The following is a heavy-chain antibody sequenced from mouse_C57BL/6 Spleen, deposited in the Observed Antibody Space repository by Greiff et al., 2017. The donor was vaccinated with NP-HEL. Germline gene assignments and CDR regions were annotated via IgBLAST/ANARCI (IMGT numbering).Heavy chain of an antibody. Sequence: VQLQQSGAELVRPGTSVKVSCKASGYAFTNYLIEWVKQRPGQGLEWIGVINPGSGGTNYNEKFKGKATLTADKSSSTAYMQLSSLTSEDSAVYFCARSYYGSSYGAYWGQRTLVTVSA. CDR3: ARSYYGSSYGAY. V-gene: IGHV1-54*01. J-gene: IGHJ3*01. D-gene: IGHD1-1*01. CDR2: INPGSGGT. CDR1: GYAFTNYL.